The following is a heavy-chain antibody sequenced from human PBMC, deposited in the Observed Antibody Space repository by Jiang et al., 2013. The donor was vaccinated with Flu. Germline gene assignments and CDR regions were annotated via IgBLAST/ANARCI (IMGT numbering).Heavy chain of an antibody. CDR3: ARDPLGTTGPKYYYGMDV. Sequence: GAEVKKPGASVKVSCKASGYTFTSYGISWVRQAPGQGLEWMGWISAYNGNTNYAQKLQGRVTMTTDTSTSTAYMELRSLRSDDTAVYYCARDPLGTTGPKYYYGMDVWGQGTTVTVSS. CDR1: GYTFTSYG. J-gene: IGHJ6*02. D-gene: IGHD1-1*01. CDR2: ISAYNGNT. V-gene: IGHV1-18*04.